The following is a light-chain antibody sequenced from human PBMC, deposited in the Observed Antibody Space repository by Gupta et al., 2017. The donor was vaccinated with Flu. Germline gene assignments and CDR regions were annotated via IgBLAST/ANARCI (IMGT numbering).Light chain of an antibody. V-gene: IGLV4-60*03. Sequence: QTVLTQSSSASASLGSSVKLTCPLSSGHSTYIIAWHQQQPGKAPRLLMRLEGSGNYNRGSGVPDRFSGSSSGADRYLTISNLQTEDEADYYCETWDANTHRVVFGGGTKLAVL. CDR3: ETWDANTHRVV. CDR1: SGHSTYI. J-gene: IGLJ2*01. CDR2: LEGSGNY.